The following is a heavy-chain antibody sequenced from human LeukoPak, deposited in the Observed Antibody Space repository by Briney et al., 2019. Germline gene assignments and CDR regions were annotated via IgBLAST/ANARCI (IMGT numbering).Heavy chain of an antibody. J-gene: IGHJ5*02. CDR2: XNPKSGNT. CDR1: GYTFTSYD. Sequence: VSCKASGYTFTSYDINWVREAPGQGIERMGWXNPKSGNTDYAQKFQGTVTMTTNTSISTAYMELSSLRSEDTAVYYCARDLGYCSSTSCHSRFDPWGQGTLVTVSS. CDR3: ARDLGYCSSTSCHSRFDP. V-gene: IGHV1-8*01. D-gene: IGHD2-2*02.